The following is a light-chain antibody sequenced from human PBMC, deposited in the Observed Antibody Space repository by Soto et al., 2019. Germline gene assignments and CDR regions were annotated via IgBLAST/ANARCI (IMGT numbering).Light chain of an antibody. CDR1: QSISSW. V-gene: IGKV1-5*03. J-gene: IGKJ1*01. Sequence: DIQMTQSPSTLSASVGDRVTITCRASQSISSWLAWYQQKPGKAPKLLIYKASSLESGVPSRFSGSGSGTEFTLTISSLQSEDSALYYCQQYNWWPWTFGQGTKVDIK. CDR3: QQYNWWPWT. CDR2: KAS.